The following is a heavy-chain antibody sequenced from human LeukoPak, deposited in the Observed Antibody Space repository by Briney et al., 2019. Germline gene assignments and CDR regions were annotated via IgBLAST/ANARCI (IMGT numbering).Heavy chain of an antibody. D-gene: IGHD6-19*01. CDR2: ITGGGSGI. Sequence: PGGSLRLSCAASGFTFSNYAMSWVRQAPGKGLEWVSAITGGGSGIYYADSMKSRFTISRDNSKNTLYLQMNSLRAEDTALYYCAKDTGYSSGWYDYWGQGTLVTVSS. CDR1: GFTFSNYA. V-gene: IGHV3-23*01. CDR3: AKDTGYSSGWYDY. J-gene: IGHJ4*02.